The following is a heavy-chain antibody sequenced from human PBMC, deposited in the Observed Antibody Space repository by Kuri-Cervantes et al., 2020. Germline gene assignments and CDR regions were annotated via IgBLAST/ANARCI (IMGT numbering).Heavy chain of an antibody. D-gene: IGHD3-9*01. CDR3: ARASYYDILTGYSDYYGMDV. V-gene: IGHV3-7*01. Sequence: GESLKISCAASGFTFSSYEMSWVRQAPGKGLEWVANIKQDGSEKYYVDSVKGRFTISRDNAKNSLYLQMNSLRAEDTAVYYCARASYYDILTGYSDYYGMDVWGHGTTVTVSS. J-gene: IGHJ6*02. CDR2: IKQDGSEK. CDR1: GFTFSSYE.